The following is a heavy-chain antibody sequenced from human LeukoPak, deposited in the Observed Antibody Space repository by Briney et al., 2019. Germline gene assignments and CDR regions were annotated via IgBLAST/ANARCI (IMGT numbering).Heavy chain of an antibody. D-gene: IGHD2-2*01. Sequence: SETLSLTCTVSGGSISSRGFYRAWIRQPPGKGLEWIGTVYFGGSTNYNPSLKSRVTISVDTSKNQFSLRLSSVTAADTAVYYCARDRVWGYCTSTSCRRSFDYWGQGTLVTVSS. CDR3: ARDRVWGYCTSTSCRRSFDY. J-gene: IGHJ4*02. CDR2: VYFGGST. CDR1: GGSISSRGFY. V-gene: IGHV4-39*07.